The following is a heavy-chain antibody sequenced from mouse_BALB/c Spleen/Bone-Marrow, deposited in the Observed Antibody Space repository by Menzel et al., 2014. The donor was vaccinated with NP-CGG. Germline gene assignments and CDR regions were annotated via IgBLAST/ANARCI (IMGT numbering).Heavy chain of an antibody. CDR3: ARGTVNYFDY. Sequence: EVMLVESGGGLVQPGGSLRLSCATSGFTFSDFYMEWVRQPPGKRLEWIAASRDKANDYTTEYSASVKGRFIVSRDTSQSILYLHMKALRAEDTDIYYCARGTVNYFDYWGQGTTLTVSS. D-gene: IGHD1-1*01. CDR2: SRDKANDYTT. V-gene: IGHV7-1*02. J-gene: IGHJ2*01. CDR1: GFTFSDFY.